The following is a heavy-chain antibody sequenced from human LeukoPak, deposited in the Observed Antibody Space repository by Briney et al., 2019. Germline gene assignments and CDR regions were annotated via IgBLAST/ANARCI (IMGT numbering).Heavy chain of an antibody. CDR2: ISGRGST. CDR3: AKDGGSTGYCFDY. Sequence: PGGSLRLSCVASGFTFSNYAMSWVRQAPGKGLEWVSTISGRGSTNYADSVKGRSTISRDNSKNTLYVQMTSLRAEDTAIYYCAKDGGSTGYCFDYWGQGTLVTVSS. J-gene: IGHJ4*02. V-gene: IGHV3-23*01. CDR1: GFTFSNYA. D-gene: IGHD3-22*01.